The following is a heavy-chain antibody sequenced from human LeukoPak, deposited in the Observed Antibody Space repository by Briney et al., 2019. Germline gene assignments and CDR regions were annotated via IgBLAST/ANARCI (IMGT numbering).Heavy chain of an antibody. CDR3: ATRPPLYGDPYYFDY. Sequence: PGGSLRLSCAASGFTFSSYAMSWVRQAPGKGLEWVSAISGSGGSTYYADSVKGRFTISRDNSKNTLYLQMNGLRAEDTAVYYCATRPPLYGDPYYFDYWGQGTLVTVSS. J-gene: IGHJ4*02. V-gene: IGHV3-23*01. D-gene: IGHD4-17*01. CDR1: GFTFSSYA. CDR2: ISGSGGST.